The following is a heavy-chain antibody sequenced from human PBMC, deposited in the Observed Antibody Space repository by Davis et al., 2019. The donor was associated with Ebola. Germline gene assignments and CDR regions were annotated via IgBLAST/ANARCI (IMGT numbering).Heavy chain of an antibody. CDR1: GFTFSSYW. D-gene: IGHD6-19*01. J-gene: IGHJ6*02. CDR3: ASGSSGWYCYYYGMDV. V-gene: IGHV3-74*01. CDR2: INSDGSST. Sequence: GESLKISCAASGFTFSSYWMHWVRQAPGKGLVWVSRINSDGSSTSYADSVKGRFTISRDNAKNTLYLQMNSLRAEDTAVYYCASGSSGWYCYYYGMDVWGQGTTVTVSS.